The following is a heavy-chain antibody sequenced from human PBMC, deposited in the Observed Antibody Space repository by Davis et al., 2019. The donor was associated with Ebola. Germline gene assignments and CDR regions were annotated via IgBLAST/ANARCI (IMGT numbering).Heavy chain of an antibody. CDR1: GFTFSDYY. CDR2: ISSSGSTI. V-gene: IGHV3-11*01. CDR3: ARDRSGFYGMDV. Sequence: GESLKISCAASGFTFSDYYMGWIRQAPGKGLEWVSYISSSGSTIYYADSVKGRFTISRDNAKNSLYLQMNSLRAEDTAVYYCARDRSGFYGMDVWGKGTTVTVSS. J-gene: IGHJ6*04.